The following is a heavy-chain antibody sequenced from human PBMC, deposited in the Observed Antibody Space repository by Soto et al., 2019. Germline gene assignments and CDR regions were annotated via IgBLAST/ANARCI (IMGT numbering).Heavy chain of an antibody. D-gene: IGHD4-17*01. Sequence: QVQLVQSGAEVKKPGASVKVSCKASGYTFNSYGLSWVRLAPGQGLEWMGWISAYNGDTNYAQKLEGRVTMTTDTSTSTVYMELRSLRSDDTPVYYCARGDDYGGNYFDYWGQGTLVTVSS. J-gene: IGHJ4*02. CDR1: GYTFNSYG. CDR3: ARGDDYGGNYFDY. V-gene: IGHV1-18*01. CDR2: ISAYNGDT.